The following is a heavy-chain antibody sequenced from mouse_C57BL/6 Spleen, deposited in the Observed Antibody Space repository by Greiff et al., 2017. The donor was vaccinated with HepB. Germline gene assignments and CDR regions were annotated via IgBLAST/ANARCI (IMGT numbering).Heavy chain of an antibody. V-gene: IGHV1-64*01. CDR3: ARRGLANFYFDY. D-gene: IGHD4-1*01. CDR1: GYTFTSYW. J-gene: IGHJ2*01. Sequence: QVQLQQPGAELVKPGASVKLSCKASGYTFTSYWMHWVKQRPGQGLEWIGMIHPNSGSTNYNEKFKSKATLTVDKSSSTAYMQRSSLTSEDSAVYYCARRGLANFYFDYWGQGTTLTVSS. CDR2: IHPNSGST.